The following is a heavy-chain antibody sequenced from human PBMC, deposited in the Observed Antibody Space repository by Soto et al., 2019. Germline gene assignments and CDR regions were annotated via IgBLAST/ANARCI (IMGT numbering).Heavy chain of an antibody. CDR2: INHSGST. CDR3: ARGYRDYAVDY. Sequence: QVQLQQWGAGLLKPSETLSLTCAVYGGSFSGYYWSWIRQPPGKGLEWIGEINHSGSTNYNPSLKSRVTISVDTSKNQFSLKLSSVTAADTAVYYCARGYRDYAVDYWGQGTLVTVSS. J-gene: IGHJ4*02. V-gene: IGHV4-34*01. CDR1: GGSFSGYY. D-gene: IGHD4-17*01.